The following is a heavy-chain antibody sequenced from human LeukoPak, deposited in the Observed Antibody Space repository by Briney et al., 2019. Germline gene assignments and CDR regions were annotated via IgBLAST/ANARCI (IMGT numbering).Heavy chain of an antibody. CDR2: ISGSDT. D-gene: IGHD3-22*01. CDR1: GFTLSNYA. CDR3: ATLYDRDNDY. Sequence: GGSLRLSCAASGFTLSNYALSWVRQAPGKGLEWVSGISGSDTFYADFVEGRFTISRDNSRNTVYLQMNSLRGEDTAIYYCATLYDRDNDYWGQGTLVTVSS. V-gene: IGHV3-23*01. J-gene: IGHJ4*02.